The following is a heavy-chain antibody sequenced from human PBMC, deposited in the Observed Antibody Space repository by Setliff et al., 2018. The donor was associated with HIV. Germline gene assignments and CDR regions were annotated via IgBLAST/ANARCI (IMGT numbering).Heavy chain of an antibody. CDR2: VYYSGST. J-gene: IGHJ4*02. V-gene: IGHV4-39*01. D-gene: IGHD3-3*01. CDR3: ARSQPDTIFGVVTFDF. CDR1: GGAISGSGPGYY. Sequence: SETLSLTCSVSGGAISGSGPGYYWGWVRQPPGGGLEWIGSVYYSGSTYYNPSLRSRVTISVDTSKNQLSLRLTSLTAADTAVYYCARSQPDTIFGVVTFDFWGQGQMVTVSS.